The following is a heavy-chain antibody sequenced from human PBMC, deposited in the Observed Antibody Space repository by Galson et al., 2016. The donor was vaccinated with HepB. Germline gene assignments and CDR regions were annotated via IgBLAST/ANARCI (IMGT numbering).Heavy chain of an antibody. CDR3: AKGVTGTFDYLLSQ. CDR2: ISILGGST. D-gene: IGHD3-9*01. V-gene: IGHV3-23*01. CDR1: GFTFSDYA. Sequence: SLRLSCAASGFTFSDYAITWVRQAPGKGLEWVSAISILGGSTYYADSVNGRFTIFKDNSKNILYLQMNNLGAGDTAVYYCAKGVTGTFDYLLSQWGQGTLVTVSS. J-gene: IGHJ4*02.